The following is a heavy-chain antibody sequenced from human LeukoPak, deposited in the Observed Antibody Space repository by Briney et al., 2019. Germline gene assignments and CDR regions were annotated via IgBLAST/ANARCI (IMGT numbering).Heavy chain of an antibody. Sequence: GGSLRLSCAASGFTFSSYAMSWVRQAPGKGLEWVSAISGGGGSTYYADSVKGRFTISRDNSKNTLYLQMNSLRAEDTAVYYCAKGSLAAMQFDAFDIWGQGTMVTVSS. CDR3: AKGSLAAMQFDAFDI. CDR2: ISGGGGST. J-gene: IGHJ3*02. D-gene: IGHD2-2*01. V-gene: IGHV3-23*01. CDR1: GFTFSSYA.